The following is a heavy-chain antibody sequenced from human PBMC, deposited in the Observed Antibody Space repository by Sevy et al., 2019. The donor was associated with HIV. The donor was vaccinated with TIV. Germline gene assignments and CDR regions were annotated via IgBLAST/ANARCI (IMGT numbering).Heavy chain of an antibody. CDR2: ISGSXSHI. Sequence: GGSLRLSCTASGXAIDXYSMNWVRQAPGKGLEWLSFISGSXSHIFYADSVKGRFTISRDNARNSVYLRMNSLRAEDTALYFCARDPTDDXGYXQXMDAWGQGTTVTVSS. J-gene: IGHJ6*02. CDR3: ARDPTDDXGYXQXMDA. CDR1: GXAIDXYS. D-gene: IGHD3-22*01. V-gene: IGHV3-21*01.